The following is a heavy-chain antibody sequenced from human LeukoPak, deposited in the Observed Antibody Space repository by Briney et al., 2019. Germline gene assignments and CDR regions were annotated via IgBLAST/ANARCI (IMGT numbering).Heavy chain of an antibody. CDR2: ISSSSSYI. J-gene: IGHJ6*02. Sequence: GGSLRLSCAASGFTFSSYSMNWVRQAPGKGLEWVSSISSSSSYIYYADSVKGRFTISRDNAKNSLYLQMNSLRAEDTAVYYCARGAYDYVWGSLEDGMDVWGQGTTVTVSS. V-gene: IGHV3-21*01. CDR3: ARGAYDYVWGSLEDGMDV. D-gene: IGHD3-16*01. CDR1: GFTFSSYS.